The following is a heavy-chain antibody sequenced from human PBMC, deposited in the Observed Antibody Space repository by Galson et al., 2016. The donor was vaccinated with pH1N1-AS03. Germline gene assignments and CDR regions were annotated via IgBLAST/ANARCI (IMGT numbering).Heavy chain of an antibody. J-gene: IGHJ3*01. V-gene: IGHV3-48*03. CDR1: GFTFRSNG. Sequence: SLRLSCAASGFTFRSNGMSWVRQARGKGLEWVAFVNTRGDTIHYADSLKGRFTISTDNAKHGLYLQMNSLRAEDSGLYYCVRTWLTNSFDFWGQGTLVTVSS. CDR2: VNTRGDTI. CDR3: VRTWLTNSFDF. D-gene: IGHD6-13*01.